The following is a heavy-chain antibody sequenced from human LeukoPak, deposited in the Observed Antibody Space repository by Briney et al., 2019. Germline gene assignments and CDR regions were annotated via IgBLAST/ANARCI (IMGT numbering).Heavy chain of an antibody. V-gene: IGHV3-11*06. Sequence: GGSLRLSCAASGFTFSDYYMSWIRQAPGKGLEWVSYISSSSSYTNYADSVKGRFTISRDNAKNSLYLQMNSLRAEDTAVYYCARLLIVGATDFDYWGQGTLVTVSS. CDR3: ARLLIVGATDFDY. D-gene: IGHD1-26*01. CDR2: ISSSSSYT. J-gene: IGHJ4*02. CDR1: GFTFSDYY.